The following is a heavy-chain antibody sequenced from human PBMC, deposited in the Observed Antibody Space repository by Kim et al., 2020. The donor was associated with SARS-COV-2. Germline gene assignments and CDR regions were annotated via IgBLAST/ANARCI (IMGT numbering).Heavy chain of an antibody. CDR2: IYYSGST. Sequence: SETLSLTCTVSGGSISSSSYYWGWIRQPPGKGLEWIGSIYYSGSTYYNPSLKSRVTISVDTSKNQFSLKLSSVTAADTAVYYCARHGIGRLVVAAMDYWGQGTLVTVSS. J-gene: IGHJ4*02. CDR3: ARHGIGRLVVAAMDY. D-gene: IGHD2-15*01. CDR1: GGSISSSSYY. V-gene: IGHV4-39*01.